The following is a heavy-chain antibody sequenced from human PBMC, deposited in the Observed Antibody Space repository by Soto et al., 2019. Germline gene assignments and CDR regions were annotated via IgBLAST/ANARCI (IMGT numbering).Heavy chain of an antibody. Sequence: GGSLRLSCAASGFSVTNAWMNWVRQAPGKGLEWVGRVYTSAEGGATNYAAPMKGRFTISRDDSKNTVYLQMNSLMTEDTAVYYCTTGSVEGFWGQGTTVTVSS. CDR1: GFSVTNAW. V-gene: IGHV3-15*07. CDR3: TTGSVEGF. D-gene: IGHD2-15*01. CDR2: VYTSAEGGAT. J-gene: IGHJ6*02.